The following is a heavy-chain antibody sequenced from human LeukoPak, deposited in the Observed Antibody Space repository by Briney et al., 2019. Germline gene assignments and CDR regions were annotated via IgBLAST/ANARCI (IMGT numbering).Heavy chain of an antibody. CDR3: ARQNNGADDFWSDYYYYYYMDV. Sequence: PSETLSLTCAVYGGSFSGYYWSWIRQPPGKGLEWVGEINHSGSTSYSPSLKSRVTISVDTSKNQFSLKLRSVTAADTAVYYCARQNNGADDFWSDYYYYYYMDVWGKGTTVTVSS. V-gene: IGHV4-34*01. CDR1: GGSFSGYY. J-gene: IGHJ6*03. CDR2: INHSGST. D-gene: IGHD3-3*01.